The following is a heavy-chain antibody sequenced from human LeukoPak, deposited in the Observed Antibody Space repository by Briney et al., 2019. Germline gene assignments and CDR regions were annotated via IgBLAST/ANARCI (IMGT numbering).Heavy chain of an antibody. Sequence: GGSLRLSCAASGFTFSSYSMNWVRQAPGKGLEWVSYISSSSSTIYYADSVKGRFTISRDNAKNSLYLQMNSLRAEDTAVYYCASDMVRGVIRFDPWGQGTLVTVSS. CDR2: ISSSSSTI. CDR3: ASDMVRGVIRFDP. J-gene: IGHJ5*02. CDR1: GFTFSSYS. V-gene: IGHV3-48*04. D-gene: IGHD3-10*01.